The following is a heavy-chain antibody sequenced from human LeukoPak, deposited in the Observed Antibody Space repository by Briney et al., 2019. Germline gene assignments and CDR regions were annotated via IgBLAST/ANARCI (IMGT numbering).Heavy chain of an antibody. Sequence: PGGSLRLSCAASGFTFSSYAMHWVRQAPGKGLEWVAVISYDGSNKYYADSVKGRFTISRDNSKNTLYLQMNSLRAEDTAVYYCAREASGYYSSGWYYFDYWGQGTLVTASS. CDR2: ISYDGSNK. CDR1: GFTFSSYA. V-gene: IGHV3-30*04. J-gene: IGHJ4*02. D-gene: IGHD6-19*01. CDR3: AREASGYYSSGWYYFDY.